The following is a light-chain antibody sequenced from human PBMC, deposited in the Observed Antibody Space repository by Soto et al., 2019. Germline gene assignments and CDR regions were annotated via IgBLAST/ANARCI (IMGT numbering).Light chain of an antibody. CDR3: QQRSNWPPSIT. CDR2: DAS. Sequence: EIGLTQYPATLSLSPGERATLSCRASQSVSTVLAWYQQKPGQAPRLLIYDASIRATGIPARFSGSGSGTDFTLTISSLEPEDFAVYYCQQRSNWPPSITFGQGTRLEIK. V-gene: IGKV3-11*01. J-gene: IGKJ5*01. CDR1: QSVSTV.